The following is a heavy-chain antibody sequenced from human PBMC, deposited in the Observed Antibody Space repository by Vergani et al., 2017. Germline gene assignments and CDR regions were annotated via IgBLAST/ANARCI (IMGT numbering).Heavy chain of an antibody. CDR1: GFTFSSYG. CDR2: IWYDGSNT. CDR3: ARDKGGCSGGSGYSGHGMDV. V-gene: IGHV3-33*01. D-gene: IGHD2-15*01. Sequence: QVQLVESGGGVVQPGRSLRLSCAASGFTFSSYGMHWVRQAPGKGLEWVAVIWYDGSNTYYADSVKGRFTISRDNSKNTLYLQMNSLRAEDTAVYYCARDKGGCSGGSGYSGHGMDVWGQGTTVTVSS. J-gene: IGHJ6*02.